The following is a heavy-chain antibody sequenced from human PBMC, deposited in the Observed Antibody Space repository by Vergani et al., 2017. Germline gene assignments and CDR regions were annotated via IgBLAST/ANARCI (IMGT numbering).Heavy chain of an antibody. Sequence: QVQLVQSGAEVKKPGASVKVSCKASGYTFTGYYMHWVRQAPGQGLEWMGWINPNSGGTNYAQKFQGWVTMTRDTSISTAYMELSRLRSDDTAVYYCARGSGSGSYYYYYYGMDVWGQGTTVTVSS. CDR3: ARGSGSGSYYYYYYGMDV. D-gene: IGHD3-10*01. V-gene: IGHV1-2*04. J-gene: IGHJ6*02. CDR2: INPNSGGT. CDR1: GYTFTGYY.